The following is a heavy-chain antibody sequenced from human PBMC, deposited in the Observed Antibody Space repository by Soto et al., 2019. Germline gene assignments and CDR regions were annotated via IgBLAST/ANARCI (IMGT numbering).Heavy chain of an antibody. J-gene: IGHJ4*02. CDR2: IFHSGTT. CDR1: GASISSSY. CDR3: ARAPRVVVAATSGAFDY. D-gene: IGHD2-15*01. V-gene: IGHV4-59*01. Sequence: SETLSLTCTVSGASISSSYWSWIRQSPGKGLEWIGYIFHSGTTNYNPSLKSRVTISVDTSKNQFSLNLSSLTTADTAVYFCARAPRVVVAATSGAFDYWGQGTLVTVSS.